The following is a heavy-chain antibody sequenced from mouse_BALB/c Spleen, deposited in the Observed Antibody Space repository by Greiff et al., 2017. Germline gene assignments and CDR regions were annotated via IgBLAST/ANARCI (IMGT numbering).Heavy chain of an antibody. Sequence: VASGGGLVQPGGSLKLSCPASGFTFSCYTMSWVRQNPEKRLEWVAYISTGGGRTYYPDTVKGRFTISRDNAYNTLYLQMSSLKSEDTAMYYCARLYDGSSYGPMDYWGQGTSVTVSS. CDR3: ARLYDGSSYGPMDY. V-gene: IGHV5-12-2*01. CDR1: GFTFSCYT. D-gene: IGHD1-1*01. J-gene: IGHJ4*01. CDR2: ISTGGGRT.